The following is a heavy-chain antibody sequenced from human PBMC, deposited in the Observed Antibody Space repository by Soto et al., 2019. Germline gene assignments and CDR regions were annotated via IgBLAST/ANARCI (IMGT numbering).Heavy chain of an antibody. CDR3: ARDTDDSDCYFDY. Sequence: EVQLVESGGGLVQPGGSLRLSCAASGFTVSNNYMSWVRQAPGKGLEWLSVFYSGGGTYYEDSVKGRLTISRDNSKNTLYLQMNSLRVEDTAIYYCARDTDDSDCYFDYWGQGTLVTVSS. D-gene: IGHD4-17*01. CDR1: GFTVSNNY. V-gene: IGHV3-66*01. CDR2: FYSGGGT. J-gene: IGHJ4*02.